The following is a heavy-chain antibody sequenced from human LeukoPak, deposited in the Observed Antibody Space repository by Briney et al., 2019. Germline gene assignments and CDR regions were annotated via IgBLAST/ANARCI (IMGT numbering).Heavy chain of an antibody. CDR2: IYYSGST. Sequence: PSETLSLTCTVSGGSISSHYWSWIRQPPGKGLEWIGYIYYSGSTNYNPSLKSGVNISVETSKNQFSLKLSSVTAADTAVYYCARDMGYSSTLYYYYYMDVWGKGTPVTVS. D-gene: IGHD6-13*01. J-gene: IGHJ6*03. CDR3: ARDMGYSSTLYYYYYMDV. V-gene: IGHV4-59*11. CDR1: GGSISSHY.